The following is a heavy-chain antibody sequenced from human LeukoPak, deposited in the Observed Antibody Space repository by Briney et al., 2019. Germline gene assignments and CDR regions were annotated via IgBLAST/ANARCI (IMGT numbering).Heavy chain of an antibody. V-gene: IGHV3-66*01. CDR1: GFTFRSYW. Sequence: PGGSLRLSCAASGFTFRSYWMHWVRQAPGKGLVWVSVIYSGGSTYYADSVKGRFTISRDNSKNTLYLQMNSLRAEDTAVYYCARSKGRLVPLYYFDYWGQGTLVTVSS. CDR2: IYSGGST. CDR3: ARSKGRLVPLYYFDY. D-gene: IGHD3-10*01. J-gene: IGHJ4*02.